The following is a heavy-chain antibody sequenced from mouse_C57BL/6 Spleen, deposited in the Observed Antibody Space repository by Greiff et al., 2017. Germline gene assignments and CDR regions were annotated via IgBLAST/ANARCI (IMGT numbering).Heavy chain of an antibody. CDR1: GFTFSDYG. V-gene: IGHV5-17*01. J-gene: IGHJ3*01. CDR2: ISSGSSTI. CDR3: ARGYPAWFAY. D-gene: IGHD1-2*01. Sequence: DVMLVESGGGLVKPGGSLKLSCAASGFTFSDYGMHWVRQAPEKGLEWVAYISSGSSTIYYADTVKGRFTISRDNAKNTLFLQMTSLRSEDTAMYYCARGYPAWFAYWGQGTLVTVSA.